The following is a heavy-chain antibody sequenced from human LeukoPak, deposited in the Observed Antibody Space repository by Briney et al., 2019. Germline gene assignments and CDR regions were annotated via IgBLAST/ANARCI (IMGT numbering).Heavy chain of an antibody. CDR2: ISSSSSTI. CDR1: GFTFSSYS. Sequence: GGSLRLSCAASGFTFSSYSMNWVRQAPGKGLEWVSYISSSSSTIYYADSVKGRFTISRDNAKNSLYLQMNSLRAEDTAVYYCARTRKGVLGITGTLVYFDYWGQGTLVTVSS. J-gene: IGHJ4*02. D-gene: IGHD1-7*01. V-gene: IGHV3-48*04. CDR3: ARTRKGVLGITGTLVYFDY.